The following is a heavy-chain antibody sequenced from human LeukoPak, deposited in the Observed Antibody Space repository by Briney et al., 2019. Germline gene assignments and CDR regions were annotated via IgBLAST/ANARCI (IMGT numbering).Heavy chain of an antibody. CDR1: GFTFSDYY. V-gene: IGHV3-11*06. CDR3: AGDCSSTSCYIRGYSYGRPLDY. J-gene: IGHJ4*02. CDR2: ISSSSSYI. Sequence: GGSLRLSCAASGFTFSDYYMSWIRQAPGKGLEWVSYISSSSSYIYYADSVKGRFTISRDNAKNSLYLQMNSLRAEDTAVYYCAGDCSSTSCYIRGYSYGRPLDYWGQGTLVTVSS. D-gene: IGHD2-2*02.